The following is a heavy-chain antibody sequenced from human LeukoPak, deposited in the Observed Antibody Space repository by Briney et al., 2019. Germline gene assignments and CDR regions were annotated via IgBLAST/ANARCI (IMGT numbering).Heavy chain of an antibody. CDR3: ARRSGVARGNYGGNGRVDY. J-gene: IGHJ4*02. CDR1: GGSISSYY. Sequence: PSETLSLTCTVSGGSISSYYWSWIRQPPGKGLEWIGEINHSGSTNYNPSLKSRVTISVDTSKNQFSLKLSSVTAADTAVYYCARRSGVARGNYGGNGRVDYWGQGTLVTVSS. D-gene: IGHD4-23*01. CDR2: INHSGST. V-gene: IGHV4-34*01.